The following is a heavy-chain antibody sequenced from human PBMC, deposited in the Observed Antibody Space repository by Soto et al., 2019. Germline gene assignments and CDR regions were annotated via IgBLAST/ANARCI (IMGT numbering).Heavy chain of an antibody. CDR1: ASSFTEYA. CDR3: ARDHIALDY. CDR2: ISGSGKNT. D-gene: IGHD6-13*01. J-gene: IGHJ4*02. Sequence: HPGGSLRLSCATSASSFTEYAMGWVRQAPGKGLEWVSAISGSGKNTFYADSVKGRFAISRDNSRKTLFLQMSSLRVDDTATYYCARDHIALDYWGQGTQVTVSS. V-gene: IGHV3-23*01.